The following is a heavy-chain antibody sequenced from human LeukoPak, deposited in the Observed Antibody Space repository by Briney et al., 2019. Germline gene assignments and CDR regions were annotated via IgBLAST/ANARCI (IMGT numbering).Heavy chain of an antibody. CDR1: GFTFSSYG. D-gene: IGHD3-9*01. CDR3: AKDLYLTGYSFDY. CDR2: ISYDGSNK. J-gene: IGHJ4*02. V-gene: IGHV3-30*18. Sequence: GGSLRLSCAASGFTFSSYGMHWVRQAPGKGLEWVAVISYDGSNKYYADSVKGRFTISRDNSKNTLYLQMNSLRAEDTAVYYCAKDLYLTGYSFDYLRQGTLVTVSS.